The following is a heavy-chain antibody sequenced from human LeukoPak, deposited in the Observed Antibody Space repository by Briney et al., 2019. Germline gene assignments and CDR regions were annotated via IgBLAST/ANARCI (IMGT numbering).Heavy chain of an antibody. V-gene: IGHV4-59*12. D-gene: IGHD1-1*01. CDR2: IYYSGST. Sequence: SETLSLTCTVSGGSISSYYWSWIRQPPGKGLEGIGYIYYSGSTNYNPSLKSRVTISVDTSKNQFSLKLSSVTAADTAVYYCARDRVGGTEEVSDRVFDYWGQGTLSPSPQ. J-gene: IGHJ4*02. CDR3: ARDRVGGTEEVSDRVFDY. CDR1: GGSISSYY.